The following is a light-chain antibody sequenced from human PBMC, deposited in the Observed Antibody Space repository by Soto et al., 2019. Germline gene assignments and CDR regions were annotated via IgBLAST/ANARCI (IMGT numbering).Light chain of an antibody. CDR3: QQYGSSPPAIT. J-gene: IGKJ5*01. Sequence: EIVLTQSPGTLSLSPGERATLSCRASQSVSSSYLARYQQKPGQAPRLLIYGASSRATGIPDRFSGSGSGTDFTLTISRLEPEDFAVYYCQQYGSSPPAITFGQGTRLEMK. CDR2: GAS. V-gene: IGKV3-20*01. CDR1: QSVSSSY.